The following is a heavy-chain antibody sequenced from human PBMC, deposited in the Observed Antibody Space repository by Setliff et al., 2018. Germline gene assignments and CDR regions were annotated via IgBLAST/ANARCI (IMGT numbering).Heavy chain of an antibody. Sequence: PSETLSLTCAVYGGSFSTYYRIWIRQPPGKGLEWIGEINHSGSTNYNPSLKSRVTISVDTSKNQFSLKLSSVTAADTALYYCTVYNTGSSKDHYWGQGTPVTVSS. CDR3: TVYNTGSSKDHY. J-gene: IGHJ4*02. V-gene: IGHV4-34*01. CDR2: INHSGST. CDR1: GGSFSTYY. D-gene: IGHD2-8*02.